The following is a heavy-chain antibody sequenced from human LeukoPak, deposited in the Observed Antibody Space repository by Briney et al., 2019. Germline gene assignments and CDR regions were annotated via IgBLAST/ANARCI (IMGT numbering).Heavy chain of an antibody. CDR3: ARVRTIKVATTNYFDY. CDR1: GGSISSYY. Sequence: SETLSLTCTVSGGSISSYYWSWIRQPPGKGLEWIGYIYYSGSTNYNPSLKSRVTISVDTSKNQFSLKLSSVTAADTAVYYCARVRTIKVATTNYFDYWGQGTLVTVSS. CDR2: IYYSGST. V-gene: IGHV4-59*01. D-gene: IGHD5-12*01. J-gene: IGHJ4*02.